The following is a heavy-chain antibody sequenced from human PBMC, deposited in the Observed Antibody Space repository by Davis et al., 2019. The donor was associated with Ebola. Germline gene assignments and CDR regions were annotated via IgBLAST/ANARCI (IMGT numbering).Heavy chain of an antibody. CDR3: ARAQFPTTSDH. CDR1: GYTFTSYY. V-gene: IGHV1-46*01. J-gene: IGHJ4*02. D-gene: IGHD1-1*01. CDR2: INPSGGST. Sequence: ASVKVSCKASGYTFTSYYMHWVRQAPGQGLEWMGIINPSGGSTSYAQKFQGRVTVTRNTSISTAYMELSSLRSEDTAVYYCARAQFPTTSDHWGQGTLVTVSS.